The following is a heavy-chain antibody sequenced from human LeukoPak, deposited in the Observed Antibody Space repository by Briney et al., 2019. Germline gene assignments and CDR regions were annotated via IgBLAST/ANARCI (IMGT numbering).Heavy chain of an antibody. CDR1: GFTFSNAW. Sequence: GGSLRLSCAASGFTFSNAWMSWVRQAPGKGLEWVGRIKSKTDGGTTDYAAPVKGRFTISRDDSKNTLYLQMNSLKTEDTAVYYCTTGLTSTYYDFWSGYYTGIDYWGQGTLVTVSS. CDR3: TTGLTSTYYDFWSGYYTGIDY. J-gene: IGHJ4*02. D-gene: IGHD3-3*01. CDR2: IKSKTDGGTT. V-gene: IGHV3-15*01.